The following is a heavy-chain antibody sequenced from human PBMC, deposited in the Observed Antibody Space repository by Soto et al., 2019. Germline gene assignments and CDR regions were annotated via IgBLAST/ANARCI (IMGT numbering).Heavy chain of an antibody. Sequence: GGSLRLSCAASGFTFSSYAMSWVRQAPGKRLEKVTAISGSVGSTYYADSVKGRFTISRDNSKNTLYLQMNSLRAEDTAVYYCAKRRGVVTDALDYWGQGTLVTVSS. CDR3: AKRRGVVTDALDY. V-gene: IGHV3-23*01. D-gene: IGHD3-3*01. CDR2: ISGSVGST. J-gene: IGHJ4*02. CDR1: GFTFSSYA.